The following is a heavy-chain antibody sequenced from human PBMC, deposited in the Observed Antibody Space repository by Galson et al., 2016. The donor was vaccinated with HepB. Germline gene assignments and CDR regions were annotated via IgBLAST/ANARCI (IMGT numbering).Heavy chain of an antibody. CDR2: INPSAGST. CDR1: GYTFTSYY. D-gene: IGHD2-21*01. V-gene: IGHV1-46*01. J-gene: IGHJ4*02. Sequence: SVKVSCKASGYTFTSYYIHWVRQAPGQGLEWMGVINPSAGSTTYAQTFQGRVTMTRDTSTSTVYMDLSSLRSEDTAVYFCARDLSPQCGGDCYDLWGQGTLVTVSS. CDR3: ARDLSPQCGGDCYDL.